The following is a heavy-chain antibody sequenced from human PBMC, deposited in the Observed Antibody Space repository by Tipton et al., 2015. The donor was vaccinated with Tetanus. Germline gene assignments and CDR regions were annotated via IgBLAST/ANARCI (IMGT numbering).Heavy chain of an antibody. D-gene: IGHD1-26*01. V-gene: IGHV4-31*03. CDR1: GVSISGGRYY. CDR3: ARGQARGARGWNYFDF. CDR2: IYSSGST. Sequence: GLVKPSQTLSLTCSVSGVSISGGRYYWSWIRQRPGKGLEWIRDIYSSGSTYTDPSLKGRVTISVDTSKNQFSLRVNSVTAADTAVYYCARGQARGARGWNYFDFWGLGTLVTVSS. J-gene: IGHJ4*02.